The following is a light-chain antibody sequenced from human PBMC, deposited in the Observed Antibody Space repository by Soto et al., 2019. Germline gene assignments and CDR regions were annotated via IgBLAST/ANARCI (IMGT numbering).Light chain of an antibody. CDR3: QQYDNLPLLT. CDR1: QDITNY. Sequence: DIQMTQSPSSLSASVGDRVTITCQASQDITNYLNWYQQKPGKAPKLLIYDASHLETGVPSRFSGSRSGTAFTFTISSLQTEDFATSYCQQYDNLPLLTFGGGTRVEIK. J-gene: IGKJ4*01. V-gene: IGKV1-33*01. CDR2: DAS.